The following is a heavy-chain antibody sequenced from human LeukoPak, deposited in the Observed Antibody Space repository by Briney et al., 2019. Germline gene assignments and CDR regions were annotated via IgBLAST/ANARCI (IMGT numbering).Heavy chain of an antibody. D-gene: IGHD1-26*01. V-gene: IGHV3-53*01. CDR2: FLSDGRI. Sequence: GGSLRLSCAASGLTVSSTSMTWVRQAPGKGLEWVSDFLSDGRIYYADSVMGRFTISKDNSQNTVNLQMDNLRAEDTATYYCGSYRRAYDIWGQGTVVTVAS. CDR1: GLTVSSTS. J-gene: IGHJ3*02. CDR3: GSYRRAYDI.